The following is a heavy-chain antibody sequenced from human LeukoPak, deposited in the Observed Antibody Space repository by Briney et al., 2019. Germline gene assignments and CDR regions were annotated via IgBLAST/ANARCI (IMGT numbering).Heavy chain of an antibody. Sequence: GGSLRLSCASSGFTFSSYGMSWGRKAPGMGLEWVSLIGGGDGSTFYADPERGRFTISRDNSKNTLYPHMNSLRAEDTAVYYCANSSHRYYYNWGSYGPHDFWGQGTLVTVSS. V-gene: IGHV3-23*01. J-gene: IGHJ4*02. D-gene: IGHD3-10*01. CDR1: GFTFSSYG. CDR3: ANSSHRYYYNWGSYGPHDF. CDR2: IGGGDGST.